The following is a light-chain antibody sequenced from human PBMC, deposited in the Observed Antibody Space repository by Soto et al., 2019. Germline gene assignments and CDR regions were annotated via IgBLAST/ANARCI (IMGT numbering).Light chain of an antibody. Sequence: EIVLTQSPGTLSLSPGESAALSCRASQSVTSNYLVWYRQKPGQAPRLLIYGISSRAAGIPDRFSGSGSGTDFTLTISRLEPEDSAVYYCQQYSISPWTFGQGPGWKS. J-gene: IGKJ1*01. CDR1: QSVTSNY. CDR3: QQYSISPWT. CDR2: GIS. V-gene: IGKV3-20*01.